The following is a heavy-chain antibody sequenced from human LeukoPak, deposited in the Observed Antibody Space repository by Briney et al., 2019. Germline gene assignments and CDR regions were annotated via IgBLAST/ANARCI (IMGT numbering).Heavy chain of an antibody. Sequence: SETLSLTCAVSGGSISSSNWWSWVRQPPGKGLEWIGSMYHSGSTYYNPSLKSRVTISVDTSKNQFSLKLSSVPAADTAMYYCARDPGYSSGWSDWYFDLWGRGTLVTVSS. CDR2: MYHSGST. V-gene: IGHV4-4*02. D-gene: IGHD6-19*01. CDR3: ARDPGYSSGWSDWYFDL. J-gene: IGHJ2*01. CDR1: GGSISSSNW.